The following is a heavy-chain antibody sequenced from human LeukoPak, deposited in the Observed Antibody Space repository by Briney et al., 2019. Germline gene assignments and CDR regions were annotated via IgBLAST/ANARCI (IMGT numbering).Heavy chain of an antibody. CDR3: AELGITMIGGV. CDR2: ISGTGGSA. Sequence: PGGSLRLSCAASGFSFSSYGMSWVRQAPGKGLEWVSGISGTGGSAFYAASVKGRFTISRDNSKNTLYLQMNSLRAEDTAVYYCAELGITMIGGVWGKGTTVTISS. J-gene: IGHJ6*04. D-gene: IGHD3-10*02. CDR1: GFSFSSYG. V-gene: IGHV3-23*01.